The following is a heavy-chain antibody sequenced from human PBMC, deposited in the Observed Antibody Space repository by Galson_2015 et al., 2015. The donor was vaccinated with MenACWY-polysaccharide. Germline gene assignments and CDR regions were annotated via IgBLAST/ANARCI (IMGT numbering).Heavy chain of an antibody. V-gene: IGHV1-18*01. J-gene: IGHJ6*02. CDR3: ARGGDYGHPYGMDV. CDR1: GYTFTSYG. Sequence: SVKVSCKASGYTFTSYGISWVRQAPEQGLEWMGWISPYNGNTNYAQNLQGRVTMTTDTSTSTAYMELRSLRSDDTAMYYCARGGDYGHPYGMDVWGQGTTVTVSS. D-gene: IGHD4-17*01. CDR2: ISPYNGNT.